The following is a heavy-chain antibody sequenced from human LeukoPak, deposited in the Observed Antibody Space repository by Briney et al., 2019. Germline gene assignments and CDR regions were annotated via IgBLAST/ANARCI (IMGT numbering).Heavy chain of an antibody. CDR3: ARDFFLPDYGYYFDY. CDR1: GYTLTELS. D-gene: IGHD3-10*01. CDR2: FDPEDGET. V-gene: IGHV1-24*01. Sequence: ASVKVSCKVSGYTLTELSMHWVRQAPGKGLEWMGGFDPEDGETIYAQKFQGRVTMTEDTSTDTAYMELRSLRSDDTAVYYCARDFFLPDYGYYFDYWGQGTLVTVSS. J-gene: IGHJ4*02.